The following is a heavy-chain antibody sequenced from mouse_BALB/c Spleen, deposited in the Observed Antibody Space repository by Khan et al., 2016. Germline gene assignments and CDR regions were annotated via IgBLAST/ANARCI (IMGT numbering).Heavy chain of an antibody. CDR1: GFAFSSYW. CDR2: FYPGDGDT. J-gene: IGHJ3*01. V-gene: IGHV1-80*01. CDR3: ARGTALAN. Sequence: QVQLQQSGAELVRPGSSVTISCKASGFAFSSYWMNWLKQRPGQGLVWIVQFYPGDGDTNYNGTFKGKATLTADKSSSPVYMQLNCLTSEDTAVSVCARGTALANWGQGTLVTVSA. D-gene: IGHD2-14*01.